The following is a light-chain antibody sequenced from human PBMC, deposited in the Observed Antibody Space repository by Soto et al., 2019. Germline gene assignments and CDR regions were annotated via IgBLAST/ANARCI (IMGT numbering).Light chain of an antibody. CDR2: AAS. CDR3: KQYNNWYS. J-gene: IGKJ2*03. CDR1: QSVSND. Sequence: EIVMTQSPATLSVSPGERATISCRASQSVSNDLAWYQQKPGKAPRVLVYAASTTATGVPARFSGSGSGTEFTLTISSLQSEDFAVYYCKQYNNWYSFGQGTKLEIK. V-gene: IGKV3-15*01.